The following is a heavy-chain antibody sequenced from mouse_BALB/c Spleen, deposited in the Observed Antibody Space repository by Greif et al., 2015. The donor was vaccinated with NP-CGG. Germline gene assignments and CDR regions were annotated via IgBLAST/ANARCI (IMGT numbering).Heavy chain of an antibody. Sequence: EVKLVESGGGLVKPGGSLKLSCAASGFTFSSYAMSWVRQTPEKRLEWVATISSGGSYTYYPDSVKGRFTISRDNAKNTLYLQMSSLRSEDTAMYYCARRISGSYFDYWGQGTTLTVSS. CDR1: GFTFSSYA. V-gene: IGHV5-9-1*01. D-gene: IGHD3-2*02. J-gene: IGHJ2*01. CDR3: ARRISGSYFDY. CDR2: ISSGGSYT.